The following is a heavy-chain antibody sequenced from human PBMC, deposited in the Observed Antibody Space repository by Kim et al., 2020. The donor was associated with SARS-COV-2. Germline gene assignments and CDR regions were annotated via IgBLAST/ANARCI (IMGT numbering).Heavy chain of an antibody. V-gene: IGHV1-3*01. CDR1: GYTFTSYA. J-gene: IGHJ5*02. Sequence: ASVKVSCKASGYTFTSYAMHWVRQAPGQRLEWMGWINAGNGNTKYSQKFQGRVTITRDTSASTAYMELSSLRSEDTAVYYCARVPPYCGGDCSQWFDPWGQGTLVTVSS. CDR3: ARVPPYCGGDCSQWFDP. D-gene: IGHD2-21*02. CDR2: INAGNGNT.